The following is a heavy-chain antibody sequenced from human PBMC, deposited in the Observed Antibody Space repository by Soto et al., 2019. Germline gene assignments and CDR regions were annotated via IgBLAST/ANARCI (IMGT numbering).Heavy chain of an antibody. CDR2: IYSGGST. J-gene: IGHJ5*02. D-gene: IGHD3-10*01. CDR1: GFTVSSNY. V-gene: IGHV3-66*01. CDR3: ARARGLLWFGELLFWFDP. Sequence: GSLTLSCAASGFTVSSNYMSWVRQAPGKGLEWVSVIYSGGSTYYADSVKGRFTISRDNSKNTLYLQMNSLRAEDTAVYYCARARGLLWFGELLFWFDPWGQGTLVTVSS.